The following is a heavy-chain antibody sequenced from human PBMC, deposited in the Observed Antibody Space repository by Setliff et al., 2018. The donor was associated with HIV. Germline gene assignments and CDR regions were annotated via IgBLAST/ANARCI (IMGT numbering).Heavy chain of an antibody. CDR3: GKDILPGGLAK. CDR1: GFTFSNYW. CDR2: IKGDGSDN. D-gene: IGHD3-10*01. J-gene: IGHJ4*02. Sequence: PGGSLRLSCTASGFTFSNYWMSWVRQAPEKGLEWVAIIKGDGSDNRYGDSVKGRFTISRDNAKSSLYLQMNSLRLEDTALYYCGKDILPGGLAKWGQGTLVTVSS. V-gene: IGHV3-7*03.